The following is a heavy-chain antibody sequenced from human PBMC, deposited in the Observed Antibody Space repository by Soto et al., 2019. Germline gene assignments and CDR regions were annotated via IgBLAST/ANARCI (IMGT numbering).Heavy chain of an antibody. CDR1: GEFVSSGWYY. CDR2: IYYSGST. J-gene: IGHJ6*02. D-gene: IGHD3-3*01. V-gene: IGHV4-61*01. CDR3: ARMYYDFWSGYFGQMTYRVPYSMDV. Sequence: PSERLTLTCTVSGEFVSSGWYYWSWIRQHPGKGLEWIGHIYYSGSTNYNPSLMSRVTIPVDTSKNQFSLKLSSVTAADTAVYYCARMYYDFWSGYFGQMTYRVPYSMDVWGQGTTVTVSS.